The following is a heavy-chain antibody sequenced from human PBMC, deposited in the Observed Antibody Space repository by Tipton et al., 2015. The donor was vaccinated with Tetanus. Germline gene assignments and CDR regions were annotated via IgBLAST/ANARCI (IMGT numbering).Heavy chain of an antibody. CDR1: GFTFSTHA. Sequence: SLRLSCAASGFTFSTHAMSWVRQAPGKGLEWVPAISSSGGSTYYVHSVEGRFTISRDNSKNTLYLQMNSLRAEDTALYYCAKDRSLGNFDYWGQGTLVTVSS. CDR3: AKDRSLGNFDY. J-gene: IGHJ4*02. CDR2: ISSSGGST. D-gene: IGHD7-27*01. V-gene: IGHV3-23*01.